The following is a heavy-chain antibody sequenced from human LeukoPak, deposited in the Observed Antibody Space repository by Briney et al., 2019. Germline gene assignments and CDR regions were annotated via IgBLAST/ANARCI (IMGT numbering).Heavy chain of an antibody. V-gene: IGHV3-30-3*01. Sequence: GGSLRLSCAASGFTFSSYAMHWVRQAPGKGLEWVAVISYDGSNKYYADSVKGRFTISRDNSKNMLYLQMNSLRAEDTAVYYCARGYFVLLWYFDYWGQGTLVTVPS. J-gene: IGHJ4*02. CDR1: GFTFSSYA. CDR3: ARGYFVLLWYFDY. CDR2: ISYDGSNK. D-gene: IGHD3-9*01.